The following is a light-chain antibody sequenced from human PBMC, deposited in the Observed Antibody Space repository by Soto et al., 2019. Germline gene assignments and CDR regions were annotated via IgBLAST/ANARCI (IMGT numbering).Light chain of an antibody. CDR2: GAS. Sequence: EIVLTQSPGTLSLSPGERATLSCRASQSVSSSYLAWYQQKPGQAPRLLIYGASSTATGIPDRFSGSGSGTDFTLTISRLEPEDFAVYYCQQYGSSRWTFGQGTK. CDR1: QSVSSSY. J-gene: IGKJ1*01. V-gene: IGKV3-20*01. CDR3: QQYGSSRWT.